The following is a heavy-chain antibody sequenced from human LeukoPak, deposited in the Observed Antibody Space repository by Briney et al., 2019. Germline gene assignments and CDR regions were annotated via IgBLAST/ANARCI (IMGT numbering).Heavy chain of an antibody. Sequence: PGGSLRLSCAASGFTFSSYGMHWVRQAPGKGLEWVAFVRYDYADSVKGRFTTSRAKNTLYLQMNSLRPEDTAVYYCAKGRGQSYPHYYFDSWGQGTLVTVSS. CDR3: AKGRGQSYPHYYFDS. CDR2: VRY. V-gene: IGHV3-30*02. CDR1: GFTFSSYG. D-gene: IGHD5-18*01. J-gene: IGHJ4*02.